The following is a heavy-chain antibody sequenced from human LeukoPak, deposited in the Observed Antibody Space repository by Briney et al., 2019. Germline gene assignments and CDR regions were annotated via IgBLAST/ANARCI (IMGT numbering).Heavy chain of an antibody. CDR1: GASFSGVY. J-gene: IGHJ4*02. Sequence: PSETLSLTCSVSGASFSGVYWTWIRQSPGKGLEWIGEITLGGSPNYNPSLRRRVTISVDKSKNQFSLKLSSVTAADTAVYYCARRDSSGYYFKDMDYWGQGTLVTVSS. CDR3: ARRDSSGYYFKDMDY. D-gene: IGHD3-22*01. V-gene: IGHV4-34*01. CDR2: ITLGGSP.